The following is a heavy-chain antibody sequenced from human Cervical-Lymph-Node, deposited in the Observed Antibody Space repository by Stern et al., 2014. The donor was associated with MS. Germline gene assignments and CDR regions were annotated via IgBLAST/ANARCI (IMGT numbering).Heavy chain of an antibody. Sequence: VQLVQSGAEVRKPGASVKVSCKASGYTLTIYYIHWVRQAPGQGLEWMGITSPIVVHPMFPQKSQGIVTMTRDTSTSKVYMDLNSLRSEDTAVYYCASGGEVDGGGVWAQGTAVTVFS. CDR3: ASGGEVDGGGV. J-gene: IGHJ6*02. CDR1: GYTLTIYY. V-gene: IGHV1-46*01. D-gene: IGHD1-26*01. CDR2: TSPIVVHP.